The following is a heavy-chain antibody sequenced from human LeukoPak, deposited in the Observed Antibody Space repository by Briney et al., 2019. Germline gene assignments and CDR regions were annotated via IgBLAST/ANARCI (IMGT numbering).Heavy chain of an antibody. D-gene: IGHD2-15*01. J-gene: IGHJ4*02. CDR3: ARVHGVATVDY. Sequence: GGSLRLSCEASGFSFSAAWMTWVRQAPGKGLEWVSYISSSGSTIYYADSVKGRFTISRDNAKNSLYLQMNSLRAEDTAVYYCARVHGVATVDYWGQGTLVTVSS. CDR1: GFSFSAAW. V-gene: IGHV3-48*03. CDR2: ISSSGSTI.